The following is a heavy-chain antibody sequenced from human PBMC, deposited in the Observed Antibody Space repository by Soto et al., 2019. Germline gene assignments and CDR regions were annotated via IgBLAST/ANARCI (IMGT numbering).Heavy chain of an antibody. J-gene: IGHJ3*02. V-gene: IGHV1-18*01. CDR3: ARDSSSSYDTAFDI. Sequence: ASVKVSCKASGYTFTSYGISWVRQAPGQGLEWMGWISAYNGNTNYAQKLRGRVTMTTDTSTSTAYMELRSLRSDDTAVYYCARDSSSSYDTAFDIWGQGTMVTVSS. D-gene: IGHD6-6*01. CDR1: GYTFTSYG. CDR2: ISAYNGNT.